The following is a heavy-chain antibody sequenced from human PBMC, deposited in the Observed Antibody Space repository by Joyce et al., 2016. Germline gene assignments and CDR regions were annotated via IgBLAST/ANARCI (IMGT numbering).Heavy chain of an antibody. CDR1: GGAFSNFT. J-gene: IGHJ6*02. Sequence: QVLLVQSGATVKRPGYSLRVSCKSSGGAFSNFTVNWVRQAPGQLLEWMGGIIPCCGAAKYAEQFQGRVTLTADLSTRTAYMELSSLTSADTSVYYCARGGTSSDHYFFYTLDVWGPGTTVIVSS. CDR2: IIPCCGAA. D-gene: IGHD1-14*01. CDR3: ARGGTSSDHYFFYTLDV. V-gene: IGHV1-69*12.